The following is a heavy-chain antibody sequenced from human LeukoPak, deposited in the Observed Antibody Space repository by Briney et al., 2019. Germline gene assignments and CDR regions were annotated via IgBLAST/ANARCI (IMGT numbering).Heavy chain of an antibody. Sequence: ASVKVSCKASGYTFTSYHMHWVRQAPGQGLEWMGIINPSGGSTSYAQKFQGRVTMTRDTSTSTVYMELSSLRSEDTAVYYCARDLRRGWEPYDWGQGTLVTVSS. V-gene: IGHV1-46*01. J-gene: IGHJ4*02. D-gene: IGHD6-19*01. CDR3: ARDLRRGWEPYD. CDR2: INPSGGST. CDR1: GYTFTSYH.